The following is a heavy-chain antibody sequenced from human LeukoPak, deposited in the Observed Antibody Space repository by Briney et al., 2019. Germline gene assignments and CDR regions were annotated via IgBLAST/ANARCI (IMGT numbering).Heavy chain of an antibody. D-gene: IGHD3-10*01. V-gene: IGHV1-69*13. J-gene: IGHJ6*03. Sequence: SVKVSCKASGGTFSSYAISWVRQAPGQGLEWMGGIIPIFGTANYAQKFQGRVTITADESTSTAYMELSSLRSEDTAVYYCARGNNGWFGELTSLYYYYYMDVWGKGTTVTISS. CDR2: IIPIFGTA. CDR3: ARGNNGWFGELTSLYYYYYMDV. CDR1: GGTFSSYA.